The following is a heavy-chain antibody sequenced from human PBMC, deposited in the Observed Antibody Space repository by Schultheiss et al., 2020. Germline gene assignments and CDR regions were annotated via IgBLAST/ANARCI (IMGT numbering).Heavy chain of an antibody. CDR2: INSEWSNI. Sequence: VGSLRLSGAASGFTFSSYWMHWVRQVPGKGLVWVSRINSEWSNIGYADSVKGRFTISRDNSKNTLYLQMNSLRAEDTAVYYCARDPTLDTTMVFDYWGQGTMVTVSS. V-gene: IGHV3-74*01. D-gene: IGHD3-10*01. CDR3: ARDPTLDTTMVFDY. J-gene: IGHJ4*02. CDR1: GFTFSSYW.